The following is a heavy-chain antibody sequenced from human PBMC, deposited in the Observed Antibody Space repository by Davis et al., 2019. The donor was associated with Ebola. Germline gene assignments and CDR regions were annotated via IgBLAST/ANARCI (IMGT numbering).Heavy chain of an antibody. CDR1: GGSVSSGSYY. CDR3: ARDQWVAVAGTYYYYYYGMDV. CDR2: IYYSGST. J-gene: IGHJ6*04. D-gene: IGHD6-19*01. Sequence: PSETLSLTCTVSGGSVSSGSYYWSWIRQPPGKGLEWIGYIYYSGSTNYNPSLKSRVTISVDTSKNQFSLKLSSVTAADTAVYYCARDQWVAVAGTYYYYYYGMDVWGKGTTVTVSS. V-gene: IGHV4-61*01.